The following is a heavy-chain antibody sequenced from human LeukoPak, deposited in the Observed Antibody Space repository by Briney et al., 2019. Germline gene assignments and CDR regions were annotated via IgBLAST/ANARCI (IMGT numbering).Heavy chain of an antibody. CDR3: ARDRALYDNY. Sequence: GGSLRLSCAASGFTFSTYRMSWVRQAPGKGLEWVANINQDGSEKYSVDSVKGRFTISRDNAKSSLYLQMNSLRADDTAVYYCARDRALYDNYWGQGTLVTVSS. D-gene: IGHD3-16*01. CDR2: INQDGSEK. V-gene: IGHV3-7*01. CDR1: GFTFSTYR. J-gene: IGHJ4*02.